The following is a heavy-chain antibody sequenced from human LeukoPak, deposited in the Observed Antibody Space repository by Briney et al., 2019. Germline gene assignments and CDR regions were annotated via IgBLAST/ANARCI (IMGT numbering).Heavy chain of an antibody. Sequence: SETLSLTCAVYGGSFSGYYWGWIRQPPGKGLEWIGSIYYSGSTYYNPSLKSRVTISVDTSKNQFSLKLSSVTAADTAVYYCARGRAYCSGGSCYPNYFDYWGQGTLVTVSS. V-gene: IGHV4-34*01. D-gene: IGHD2-15*01. CDR1: GGSFSGYY. J-gene: IGHJ4*02. CDR2: IYYSGST. CDR3: ARGRAYCSGGSCYPNYFDY.